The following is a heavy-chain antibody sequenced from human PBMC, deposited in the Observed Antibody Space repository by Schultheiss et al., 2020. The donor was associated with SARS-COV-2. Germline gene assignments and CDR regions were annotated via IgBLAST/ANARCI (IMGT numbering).Heavy chain of an antibody. CDR3: ARVMYSSSPMGAFDI. CDR2: IYTSGST. Sequence: SETLSLTCTVSGGSISSSSYYWSWIRQPAGKGLEWIGRIYTSGSTNYNPSLKSRVTISVDTSKNQFSLKLSSVTAADTAVYYCARVMYSSSPMGAFDIWGQGTMVTVSS. D-gene: IGHD6-13*01. J-gene: IGHJ3*02. CDR1: GGSISSSSYY. V-gene: IGHV4-61*02.